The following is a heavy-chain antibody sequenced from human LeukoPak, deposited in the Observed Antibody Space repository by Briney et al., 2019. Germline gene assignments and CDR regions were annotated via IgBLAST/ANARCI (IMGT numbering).Heavy chain of an antibody. D-gene: IGHD4-17*01. CDR1: GFTFDDYA. CDR3: AKDYSPTTVTTYDAFDI. Sequence: GRSLRLSCAASGFTFDDYAMHWVRQAPGKGLEWVSGISWNSGSIGYADSVKGRFTISRDNSKNTLYLRMNSLRGEDTAVYYCAKDYSPTTVTTYDAFDIWGQGTMVSVSS. J-gene: IGHJ3*02. CDR2: ISWNSGSI. V-gene: IGHV3-9*01.